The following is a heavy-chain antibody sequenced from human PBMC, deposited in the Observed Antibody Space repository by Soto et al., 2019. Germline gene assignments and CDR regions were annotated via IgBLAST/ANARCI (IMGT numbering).Heavy chain of an antibody. CDR2: ISYDGSNK. CDR1: GFTFSSYA. CDR3: ARDPRMATIYFDY. Sequence: QVQLVESGGGVVQPGRSLRLSCAASGFTFSSYAMHWVCQAPGKGLEWVAVISYDGSNKYYADSVKGRFTISRDNSKNTLYLQMNSLRAEDTAVYYCARDPRMATIYFDYWGQGTLVTVSS. D-gene: IGHD5-12*01. J-gene: IGHJ4*02. V-gene: IGHV3-30-3*01.